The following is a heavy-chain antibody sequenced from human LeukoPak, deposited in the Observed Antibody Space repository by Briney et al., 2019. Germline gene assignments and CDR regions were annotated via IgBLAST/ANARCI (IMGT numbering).Heavy chain of an antibody. V-gene: IGHV3-7*01. CDR1: GSIFSTYW. CDR2: INQDGSEK. D-gene: IGHD6-6*01. CDR3: ARRNWQLVRLWYNWFDP. Sequence: PGGSLRLSCAASGSIFSTYWMTWVRQAPGKGLEWVANINQDGSEKFYVDSVKGRFTISRDNAKNSLYLQMNSLRAEDTAVYYCARRNWQLVRLWYNWFDPWGQGTLVIVSS. J-gene: IGHJ5*02.